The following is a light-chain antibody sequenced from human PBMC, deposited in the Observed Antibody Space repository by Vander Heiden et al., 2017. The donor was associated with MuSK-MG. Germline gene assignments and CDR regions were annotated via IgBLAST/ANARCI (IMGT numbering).Light chain of an antibody. CDR1: NIGSKS. J-gene: IGLJ2*01. CDR3: QVWDSSSDHVV. V-gene: IGLV3-21*02. CDR2: DDS. Sequence: YGLPTPPPASVAPRQTARITCGGNNIGSKSVHWYQQKPGQAPVLVVYDDSDRPSGIPERFSGSNSGNTATLTISRVEAGDEADYYCQVWDSSSDHVVFGGGTKLTVL.